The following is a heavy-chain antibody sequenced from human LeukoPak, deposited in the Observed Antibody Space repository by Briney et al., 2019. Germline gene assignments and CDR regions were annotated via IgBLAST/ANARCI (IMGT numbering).Heavy chain of an antibody. V-gene: IGHV4-39*07. J-gene: IGHJ5*02. D-gene: IGHD1-26*01. CDR3: ARVPVNIWENWFDP. Sequence: SETLSLTYTVSGGSISSSSYSWGWIRQPPGKGLEWIGNIYYTGSTYYNPSLKSRVTISVDTSKNQFSLKLSSVAAADTAVYYCARVPVNIWENWFDPWGQGTLVTVSS. CDR1: GGSISSSSYS. CDR2: IYYTGST.